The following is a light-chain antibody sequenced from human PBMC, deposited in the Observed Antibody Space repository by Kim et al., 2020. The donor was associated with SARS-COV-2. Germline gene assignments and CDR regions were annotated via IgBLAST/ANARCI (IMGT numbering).Light chain of an antibody. CDR2: DAS. V-gene: IGKV1D-13*01. Sequence: AIQLTQSPSSLSASVGDSVTLACRASQDIYDGLAWYQKKPGKPPTLLILDASSVETGVPPRFSGTGSGTEFTLSISSLQTEDIATYYCQQYNNYPITFGQGTRLEI. J-gene: IGKJ5*01. CDR3: QQYNNYPIT. CDR1: QDIYDG.